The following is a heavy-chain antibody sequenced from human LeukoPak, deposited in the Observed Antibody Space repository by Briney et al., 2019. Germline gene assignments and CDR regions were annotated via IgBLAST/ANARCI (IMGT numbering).Heavy chain of an antibody. Sequence: ASVNVSCKVSGYTLTEFSMHWVRQAPGKGLEWMGGFDPGDGETIYAQKFQDRVTMTEDTSTDTAYMELSSLRSEDTAVYYCATFPPPDILTATLGLYDAFDIWGQGTMVTVSS. V-gene: IGHV1-24*01. CDR3: ATFPPPDILTATLGLYDAFDI. CDR1: GYTLTEFS. D-gene: IGHD3-9*01. J-gene: IGHJ3*02. CDR2: FDPGDGET.